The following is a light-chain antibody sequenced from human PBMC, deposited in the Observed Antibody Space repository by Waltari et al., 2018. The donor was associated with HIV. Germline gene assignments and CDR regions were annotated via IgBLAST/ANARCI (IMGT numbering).Light chain of an antibody. CDR3: QQSFSTLLT. CDR2: GAS. CDR1: QTISTY. J-gene: IGKJ4*01. V-gene: IGKV1-39*01. Sequence: IQLTQSPSSLSASAGDRLTISCRASQTISTYLNWYQQKPGKAPKLLISGASSLQSGVPSRFSGGGFDTDFSLTISNLQPDDFATYYCQQSFSTLLTFGGGTKVEIK.